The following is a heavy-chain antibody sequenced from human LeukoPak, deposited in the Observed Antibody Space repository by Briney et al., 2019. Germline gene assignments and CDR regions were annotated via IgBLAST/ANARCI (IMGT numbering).Heavy chain of an antibody. CDR2: INHSGST. Sequence: PSETLSLTCAVYGGSFSGYYWSWIRQPPGKGLEWIGEINHSGSTNYNPSLKSRVTISVDTSKNQFSLMLSSVIAADTAVYYCARLWSTDCSGGSCPHQPNYWGQGTLVTVSS. CDR3: ARLWSTDCSGGSCPHQPNY. D-gene: IGHD2-15*01. J-gene: IGHJ4*02. CDR1: GGSFSGYY. V-gene: IGHV4-34*01.